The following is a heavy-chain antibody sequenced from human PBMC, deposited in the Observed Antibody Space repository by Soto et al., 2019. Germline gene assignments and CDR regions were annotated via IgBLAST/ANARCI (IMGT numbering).Heavy chain of an antibody. D-gene: IGHD2-15*01. CDR1: GSTFSSSA. CDR3: AAVETPPGFYYGMDV. J-gene: IGHJ6*02. Sequence: ASVKFSCKASGSTFSSSAVQWVRQARGQRLEWIGWIVVGSGYTIYAQKFQERVTITRDMSTSTAHMELSSLRSKDTAVYYCAAVETPPGFYYGMDVWGQGTTVTVSS. V-gene: IGHV1-58*01. CDR2: IVVGSGYT.